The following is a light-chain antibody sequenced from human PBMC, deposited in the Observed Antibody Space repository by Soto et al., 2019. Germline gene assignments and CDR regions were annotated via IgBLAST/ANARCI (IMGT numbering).Light chain of an antibody. Sequence: IVVTQSPATLSVSPGERATLSCRASQSISGELAWYQQKPGQPPRLLIYGASTRATGVPARFTGSGSGSEFTLTISGLQSEDFAVYYCQQGHNWPLTFGQGTRLE. CDR3: QQGHNWPLT. V-gene: IGKV3-15*01. CDR1: QSISGE. CDR2: GAS. J-gene: IGKJ2*01.